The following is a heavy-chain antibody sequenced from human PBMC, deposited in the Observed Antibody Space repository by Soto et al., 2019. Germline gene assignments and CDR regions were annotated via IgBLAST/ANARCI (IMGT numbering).Heavy chain of an antibody. Sequence: EVQVVESGGGLVQPGGSLRLSCAASGFTLSSYWMTWVRQAPGKGLEWVANIKEDGSETYYVDSVKGRFTISRDNAKNSLYLQLNSLRAEDTAVYYCAREGLVWFVEFLEDYYYHGMDVWGQGTTVTVSS. CDR2: IKEDGSET. CDR3: AREGLVWFVEFLEDYYYHGMDV. CDR1: GFTLSSYW. D-gene: IGHD3-10*01. J-gene: IGHJ6*02. V-gene: IGHV3-7*05.